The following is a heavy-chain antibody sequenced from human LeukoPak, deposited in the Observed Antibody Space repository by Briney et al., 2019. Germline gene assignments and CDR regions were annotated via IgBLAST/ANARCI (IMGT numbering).Heavy chain of an antibody. Sequence: RGESLKISCKGSEYRFSSYWIGWVRQMLGKGLEWMGIIWPGDSNTRYSPSFQGQVTISADKSVSTAYLQWSSLKASDTAMYYCARRPAASSSWDSWGQGTLVTVSS. J-gene: IGHJ4*02. CDR1: EYRFSSYW. CDR2: IWPGDSNT. V-gene: IGHV5-51*01. D-gene: IGHD6-13*01. CDR3: ARRPAASSSWDS.